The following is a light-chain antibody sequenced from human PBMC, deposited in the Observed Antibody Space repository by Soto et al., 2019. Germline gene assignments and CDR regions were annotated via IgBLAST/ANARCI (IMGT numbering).Light chain of an antibody. V-gene: IGLV2-8*01. J-gene: IGLJ1*01. Sequence: QSVLTQPPSASGSPGQSVAISCTGTTSDIGGYNYVSWYQQHPGKAPKLMIYEVNKRPSGVPDHFSGSKSGNTASLTVSGLQAEDEADYYCSSHGGNSPYVFGSGTKVTVL. CDR3: SSHGGNSPYV. CDR2: EVN. CDR1: TSDIGGYNY.